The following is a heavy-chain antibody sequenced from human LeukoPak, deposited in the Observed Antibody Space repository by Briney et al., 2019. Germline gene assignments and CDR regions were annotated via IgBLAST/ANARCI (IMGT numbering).Heavy chain of an antibody. Sequence: GGSLRLSCAASGFTFSSYAMHWVRQAPGKGLEWVAVISYDGSNKYYADSVKGRFTISRDNSKNTLYLQMNSLRAEDTAVYCCAKDRAAVAGISNNWGQGTLVTVSS. CDR1: GFTFSSYA. CDR2: ISYDGSNK. CDR3: AKDRAAVAGISNN. V-gene: IGHV3-30*04. D-gene: IGHD6-19*01. J-gene: IGHJ4*02.